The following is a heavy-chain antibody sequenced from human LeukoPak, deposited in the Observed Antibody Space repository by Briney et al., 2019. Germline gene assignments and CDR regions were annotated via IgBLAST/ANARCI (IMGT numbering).Heavy chain of an antibody. CDR1: GYTFTSYY. D-gene: IGHD3-22*01. Sequence: ASVKVSCKASGYTFTSYYMHWVRQAPGQGLEWMGWISAYNGNTNYAQKLQGRVTMTTDTSTSTAYMELRSLRSDDTAVYYCARTDYYYDSSGSYWGQGTLVTVSS. J-gene: IGHJ4*02. CDR3: ARTDYYYDSSGSY. V-gene: IGHV1-18*04. CDR2: ISAYNGNT.